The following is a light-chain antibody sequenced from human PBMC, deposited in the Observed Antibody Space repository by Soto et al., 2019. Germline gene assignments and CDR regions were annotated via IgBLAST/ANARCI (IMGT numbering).Light chain of an antibody. CDR3: QSYDSSLSGSG. CDR2: GNS. V-gene: IGLV1-40*01. Sequence: QSVLTQPPSASGAPGQRVTISCTGSNSNIGAGYDVHWYQQLPGTAPKLLIYGNSNRPSGVPDRFSGSKSVTSASLAITGLQAEDEADYYCQSYDSSLSGSGVGNGTKVTVL. CDR1: NSNIGAGYD. J-gene: IGLJ1*01.